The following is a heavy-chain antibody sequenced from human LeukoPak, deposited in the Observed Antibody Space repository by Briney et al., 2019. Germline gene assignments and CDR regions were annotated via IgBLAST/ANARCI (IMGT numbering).Heavy chain of an antibody. CDR3: AGYGLLGISEINGFDL. Sequence: SETLSLTCAVSGGSISSSIHYWAWIRQPPGKGLEWIGSMYYSGSRYYNPSMKSRVTMSLDMSENQLSLKLSSVTAADTAVYYCAGYGLLGISEINGFDLWGQGTMVTVSS. CDR1: GGSISSSIHY. V-gene: IGHV4-39*07. CDR2: MYYSGSR. J-gene: IGHJ3*01. D-gene: IGHD2-15*01.